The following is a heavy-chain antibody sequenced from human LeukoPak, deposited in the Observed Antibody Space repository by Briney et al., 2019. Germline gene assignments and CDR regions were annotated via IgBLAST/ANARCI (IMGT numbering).Heavy chain of an antibody. D-gene: IGHD6-13*01. Sequence: PSETLSLTCTVSGGSISGYYWSWIRQPPGKGLEWIGYIYYSGSTNYNPSLKSRVTISVDTSKNQFSLKLSSVTAADAAVYYCARDHEGASWYPPYYYYYYMDVWGKGTTVTVSS. CDR1: GGSISGYY. CDR2: IYYSGST. V-gene: IGHV4-59*01. CDR3: ARDHEGASWYPPYYYYYYMDV. J-gene: IGHJ6*03.